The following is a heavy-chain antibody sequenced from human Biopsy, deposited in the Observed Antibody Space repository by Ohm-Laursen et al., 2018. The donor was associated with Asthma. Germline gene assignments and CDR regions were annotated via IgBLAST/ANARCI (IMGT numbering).Heavy chain of an antibody. CDR2: ISKDASTQ. CDR3: VRDGTDDAFDI. J-gene: IGHJ3*02. CDR1: GFSFSNFA. V-gene: IGHV3-30*01. D-gene: IGHD1-1*01. Sequence: SLRLSCSASGFSFSNFAIHWVRQAPGKGLEWVGVISKDASTQDYADSVRGRFTMARDNSKNTLDLQMNSLREEDTAVYYCVRDGTDDAFDIWGQGTVVTVSS.